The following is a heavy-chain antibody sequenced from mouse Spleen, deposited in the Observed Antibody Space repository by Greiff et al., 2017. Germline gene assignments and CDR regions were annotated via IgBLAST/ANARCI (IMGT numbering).Heavy chain of an antibody. Sequence: VQLQQSGPELVKPGASVKMSCKASGYTFTDYNMHWVKQSHGKSLEWIGYINPNNGGTSYNQKFKGKATLTVNKSSSTAYMELRSLTSEDSAVYYCARPHYYGYNAMDYWGQGTSVTVSS. CDR2: INPNNGGT. CDR1: GYTFTDYN. D-gene: IGHD1-2*01. J-gene: IGHJ4*01. V-gene: IGHV1-22*01. CDR3: ARPHYYGYNAMDY.